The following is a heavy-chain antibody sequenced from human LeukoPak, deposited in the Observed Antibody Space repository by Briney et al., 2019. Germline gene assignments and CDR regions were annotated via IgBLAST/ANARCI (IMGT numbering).Heavy chain of an antibody. V-gene: IGHV3-74*01. CDR2: INSDGSST. CDR3: ARAVYDSKDY. Sequence: PGRSLRLSCAASGFTFNSYWMHWVRQAPGKGLVWVSRINSDGSSTSYADSVKGRFTISRDNAKNTLYLEMNSLRAEDTAVYYCARAVYDSKDYWGQGTLVTVSS. CDR1: GFTFNSYW. J-gene: IGHJ4*02. D-gene: IGHD3-22*01.